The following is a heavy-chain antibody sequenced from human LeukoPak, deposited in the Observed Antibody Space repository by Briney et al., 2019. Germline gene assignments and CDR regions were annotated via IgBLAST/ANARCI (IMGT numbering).Heavy chain of an antibody. CDR3: ARDHYSGYDQGDLRAFDI. J-gene: IGHJ3*02. CDR2: TSAYNGNT. D-gene: IGHD5-12*01. CDR1: GYTFTSYG. Sequence: GASVKVSCKASGYTFTSYGISWVRQAPGQGLEWMGWTSAYNGNTNYAQKLQGRVTMTTDASTSTAYMELRSLRSDDTAVYYCARDHYSGYDQGDLRAFDIWGQGTMVTVSS. V-gene: IGHV1-18*04.